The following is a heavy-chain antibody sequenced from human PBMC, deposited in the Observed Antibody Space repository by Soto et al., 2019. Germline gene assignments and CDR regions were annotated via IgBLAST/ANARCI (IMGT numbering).Heavy chain of an antibody. Sequence: SETLSLTCSISGRSISSISYFWGWIRQPPGKGLEWIGSIYYSGSTYYNPSLKSRVTVSVDTSKNQFSLKLSSVTAADTAVYYCARHPSDFWFDPWGQGTLVTVS. D-gene: IGHD2-21*02. CDR2: IYYSGST. CDR1: GRSISSISYF. CDR3: ARHPSDFWFDP. V-gene: IGHV4-39*01. J-gene: IGHJ5*02.